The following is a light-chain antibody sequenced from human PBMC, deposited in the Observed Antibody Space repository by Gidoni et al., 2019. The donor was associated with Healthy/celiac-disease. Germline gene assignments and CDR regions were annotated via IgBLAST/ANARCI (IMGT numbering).Light chain of an antibody. CDR2: DVS. CDR1: SSDVGCYHY. J-gene: IGLJ2*01. V-gene: IGLV2-11*01. CDR3: CSYAGSYTLV. Sequence: QSALTQPRSVSGSPGQSVTISCTGTSSDVGCYHYVSWYQQHPGKAPKLMIYDVSKRPSGVPDRFSGSKSGNTASLTISGRQAEDEADYYGCSYAGSYTLVFGGGTKLTVL.